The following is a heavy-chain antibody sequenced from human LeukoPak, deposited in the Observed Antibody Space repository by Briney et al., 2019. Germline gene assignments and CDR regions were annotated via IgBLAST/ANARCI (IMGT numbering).Heavy chain of an antibody. Sequence: SGTLSLTCAVYGGSFSGYYWSWIRQPPGKGLEWIGEINHSGSTNYNPSLKSRVTISVDTSKNQFSLKLSSVTAADTAVYYCARGKYYGLFDPWGQGTLVTVSS. J-gene: IGHJ5*02. CDR1: GGSFSGYY. CDR2: INHSGST. D-gene: IGHD4-17*01. CDR3: ARGKYYGLFDP. V-gene: IGHV4-34*01.